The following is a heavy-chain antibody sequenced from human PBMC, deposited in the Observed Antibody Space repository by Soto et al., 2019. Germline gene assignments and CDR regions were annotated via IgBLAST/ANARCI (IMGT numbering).Heavy chain of an antibody. D-gene: IGHD5-18*01. CDR2: INAYNGNT. V-gene: IGHV1-18*01. CDR1: GSTFTSYG. Sequence: QVQLVQSGAEVKKPGASVKVSCKASGSTFTSYGISWVRQAPGQGLEWMGWINAYNGNTKYAQKLQGRVTMTTDTSTSTAYMELRCLRADGTAINYCARDPAVHGDTAQEVDYWVLGTLVTVSS. J-gene: IGHJ4*02. CDR3: ARDPAVHGDTAQEVDY.